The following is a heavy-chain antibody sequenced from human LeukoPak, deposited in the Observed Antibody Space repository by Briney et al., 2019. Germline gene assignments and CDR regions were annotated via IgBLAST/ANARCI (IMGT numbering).Heavy chain of an antibody. CDR3: ARSKLRIAPYYFDY. J-gene: IGHJ4*02. CDR1: GGSISSYY. CDR2: IYYSGST. D-gene: IGHD1-1*01. Sequence: SETLSLTCTVSGGSISSYYWSWIRQPPGKGLEWIGYIYYSGSTNYNPSLKSRVTISVDTSKNQFSLKLSSVTAADTAVYYCARSKLRIAPYYFDYWGQGTLVTVSS. V-gene: IGHV4-59*08.